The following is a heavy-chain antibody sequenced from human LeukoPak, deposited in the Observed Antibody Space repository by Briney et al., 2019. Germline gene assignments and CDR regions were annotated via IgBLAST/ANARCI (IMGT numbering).Heavy chain of an antibody. D-gene: IGHD3-9*01. CDR2: IKQDGSEK. CDR3: ARDFSYYDILAGSFDY. CDR1: GFTFSSYW. V-gene: IGHV3-7*01. Sequence: GSLRLSCAASGFTFSSYWMSWVRQAPGKGLEWVANIKQDGSEKYYVDSVKGRFTISRDNAKNSLYLQMNSLRAEDTAVYYCARDFSYYDILAGSFDYWGQGTLVTVSS. J-gene: IGHJ4*02.